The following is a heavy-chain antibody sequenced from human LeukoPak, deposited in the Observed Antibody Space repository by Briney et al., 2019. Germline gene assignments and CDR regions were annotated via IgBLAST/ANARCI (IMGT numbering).Heavy chain of an antibody. D-gene: IGHD5-12*01. V-gene: IGHV3-21*01. J-gene: IGHJ4*02. Sequence: PGGSLRLSCAASGFTFSSYSMNWVRQAPGKGLEWVSSISSSSSYIYYADSVKGRFTISRDNAKNSLYLQMNSLRAEDTAVYYCARRVVATLEPVYYFDYWGQGTLVTVSS. CDR2: ISSSSSYI. CDR1: GFTFSSYS. CDR3: ARRVVATLEPVYYFDY.